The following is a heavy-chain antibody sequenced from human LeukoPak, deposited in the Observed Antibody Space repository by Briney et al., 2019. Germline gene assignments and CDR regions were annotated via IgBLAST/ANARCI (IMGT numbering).Heavy chain of an antibody. CDR2: IDYSGST. V-gene: IGHV4-59*01. CDR3: AREAWVSGDSKYRYYGIDV. J-gene: IGHJ6*02. Sequence: SETLSLTCTVSGASIGSYYWSWIRQPPGKGLEWIGYIDYSGSTNYTPSLKSRVTISVDTSKNQFSLKLSSVTAADTALYYCAREAWVSGDSKYRYYGIDVWGQGTTVTVSS. CDR1: GASIGSYY. D-gene: IGHD4-17*01.